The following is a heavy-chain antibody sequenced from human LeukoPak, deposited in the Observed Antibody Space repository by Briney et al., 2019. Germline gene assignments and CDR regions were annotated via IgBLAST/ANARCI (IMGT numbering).Heavy chain of an antibody. J-gene: IGHJ4*02. Sequence: GASVKVSCKASGGTFSSYAISWVRQAPGQGLEWMGRIIPIFGTANYAQKFQGRVTITADKSTSTAYMELSSLRSEDTAVYYCASDSSSSWYWWGQGTLVTVSS. CDR3: ASDSSSSWYW. CDR1: GGTFSSYA. CDR2: IIPIFGTA. V-gene: IGHV1-69*06. D-gene: IGHD6-13*01.